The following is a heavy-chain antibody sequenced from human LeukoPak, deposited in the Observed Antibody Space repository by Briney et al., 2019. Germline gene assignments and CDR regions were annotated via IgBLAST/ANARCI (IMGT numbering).Heavy chain of an antibody. J-gene: IGHJ3*02. D-gene: IGHD3-22*01. CDR2: IIPIFGTA. CDR3: ASGDYYYDIGGSAFDI. CDR1: GGTFSSYA. V-gene: IGHV1-69*05. Sequence: SVKVSCKASGGTFSSYAISWVRQAPGQGLEWVGRIIPIFGTANYAQKFQGRVTITTDESTSTAYMELSSLRYEDTAVYYCASGDYYYDIGGSAFDIWGQGTMVTGSS.